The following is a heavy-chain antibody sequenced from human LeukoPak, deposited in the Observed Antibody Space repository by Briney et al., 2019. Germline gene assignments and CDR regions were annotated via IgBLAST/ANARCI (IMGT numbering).Heavy chain of an antibody. CDR3: AKDKWTFCISSTCYGRIGNS. CDR2: ISYDGGNA. V-gene: IGHV3-30*04. CDR1: GFTFSSYA. D-gene: IGHD2-2*01. J-gene: IGHJ4*02. Sequence: GGSLRLSCAASGFTFSSYAMHWVRQAPGKGLEWVAVISYDGGNAYYRDSVKGRFTISRDNSKNTLYLQMNSLNADDTAIYYCAKDKWTFCISSTCYGRIGNSWGQGTPVTVSS.